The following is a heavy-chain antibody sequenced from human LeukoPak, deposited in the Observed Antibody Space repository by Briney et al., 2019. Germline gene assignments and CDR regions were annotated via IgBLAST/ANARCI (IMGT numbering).Heavy chain of an antibody. Sequence: GGSLRLSCATSGFTFDNYMMHWVRQAPGRGLEWVAIISHRGDQTDYTHPVKGRFTISRDNSKNTLYLQMNSLRAEDTAVYYCAREVGGQLWFGYFDYWGQGTLVTVSS. D-gene: IGHD5-18*01. V-gene: IGHV3-30-3*01. CDR2: ISHRGDQT. CDR3: AREVGGQLWFGYFDY. J-gene: IGHJ4*02. CDR1: GFTFDNYM.